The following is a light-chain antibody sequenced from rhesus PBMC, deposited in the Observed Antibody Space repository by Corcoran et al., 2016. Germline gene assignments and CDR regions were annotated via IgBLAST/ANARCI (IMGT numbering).Light chain of an antibody. CDR3: QHGYGTPYS. J-gene: IGKJ2*01. V-gene: IGKV1-74*01. CDR1: ENVNNY. CDR2: KAS. Sequence: DIQMTQSPSSLSASVGDRVTITCRASENVNNYLNWYQQKPGKAPKLLIYKASTLQSGVPSRFSGSGSGTDYTFTSSSLQPEDVATYYCQHGYGTPYSFGQGTKVEIK.